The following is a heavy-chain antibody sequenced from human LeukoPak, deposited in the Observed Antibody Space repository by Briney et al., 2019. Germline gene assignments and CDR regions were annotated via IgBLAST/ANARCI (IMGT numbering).Heavy chain of an antibody. CDR1: GYTFTSYY. J-gene: IGHJ6*03. V-gene: IGHV1-46*01. CDR3: ARRIKKYDFWSGYQDVLYTTYYYYMDV. Sequence: ASVKVSCKASGYTFTSYYMHWVRQAPGQGLEWMGIINPSGGSTSYAQKLQGRVTMTTDTSTSTAYMELRSLRSDETAVYYCARRIKKYDFWSGYQDVLYTTYYYYMDVWGKGTTVTVSS. CDR2: INPSGGST. D-gene: IGHD3-3*01.